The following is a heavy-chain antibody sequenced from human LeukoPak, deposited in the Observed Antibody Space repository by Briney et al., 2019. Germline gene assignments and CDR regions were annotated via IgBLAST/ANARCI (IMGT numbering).Heavy chain of an antibody. CDR1: GGSISSYY. Sequence: SETLSLTCTVSGGSISSYYWSWIRQPPGKGLEWIGYIYYSGSTNYNPSLKSRVTISVDTSKNQFSLKLSSVTAADTAVYYCARVGKDCPYCSSTSTLDYWGQGTLVTVSS. CDR2: IYYSGST. CDR3: ARVGKDCPYCSSTSTLDY. D-gene: IGHD2-2*01. J-gene: IGHJ4*02. V-gene: IGHV4-59*01.